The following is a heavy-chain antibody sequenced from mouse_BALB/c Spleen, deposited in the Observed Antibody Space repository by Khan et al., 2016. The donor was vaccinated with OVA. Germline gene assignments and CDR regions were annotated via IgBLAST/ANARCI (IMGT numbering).Heavy chain of an antibody. CDR2: IRLRSNNYAT. D-gene: IGHD1-1*02. CDR3: TRRGLGGNEDYYDY. Sequence: EVQLQESGGGLVQPGGSMKLSCVASGFTFSNYWMNWVRQSPEQGLEWVAEIRLRSNNYATHYAESVKGRFTISRDDSKSSVYLHMNNIRAEDNDIYYCTRRGLGGNEDYYDYWGQGTTLTVSS. J-gene: IGHJ2*01. CDR1: GFTFSNYW. V-gene: IGHV6-6*02.